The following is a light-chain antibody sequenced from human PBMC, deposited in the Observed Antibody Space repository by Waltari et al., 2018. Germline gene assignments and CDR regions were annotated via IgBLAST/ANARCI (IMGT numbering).Light chain of an antibody. CDR3: SSLTGTIWV. V-gene: IGLV2-14*01. J-gene: IGLJ3*02. CDR1: SSDIDFDDY. CDR2: GVT. Sequence: QSALTQPASVSGSPGQSITISCTGSSSDIDFDDYVSWYQHLPGKAPILMIYGVTNPASGISNRFSGSKSDNTASLTISGLQADDEAEYYCSSLTGTIWVFGGGTKLTVL.